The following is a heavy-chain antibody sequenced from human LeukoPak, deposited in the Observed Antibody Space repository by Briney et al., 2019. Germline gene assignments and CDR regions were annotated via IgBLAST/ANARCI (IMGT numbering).Heavy chain of an antibody. D-gene: IGHD3-10*01. V-gene: IGHV4-59*01. CDR1: GDSITTYY. CDR2: IYYSGST. J-gene: IGHJ6*03. Sequence: SETPSLTCSVYGDSITTYYWSWIRQPPGKGLEWIGYIYYSGSTNYNPSLKSRVTISLDTSKNQFSLKLSSVTAADTAVYYCARVPSGWYQYGSGSYPWFMDVWGKGTTVTVSS. CDR3: ARVPSGWYQYGSGSYPWFMDV.